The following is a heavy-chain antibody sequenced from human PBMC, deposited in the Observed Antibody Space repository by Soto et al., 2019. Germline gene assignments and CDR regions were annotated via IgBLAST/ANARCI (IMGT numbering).Heavy chain of an antibody. J-gene: IGHJ3*01. CDR2: MNPNSGNK. CDR3: ARGTRVVSL. D-gene: IGHD3-16*02. V-gene: IGHV1-8*01. Sequence: QVQLVQSGAEVKKPGASVKVSCKASGYTFTSNDINWVRQATGQGLEWMGWMNPNSGNKGYAQKFQARVTMARNTAKSTAYMELSSLRSEYTAVYFCARGTRVVSLWGQGTMVTVSS. CDR1: GYTFTSND.